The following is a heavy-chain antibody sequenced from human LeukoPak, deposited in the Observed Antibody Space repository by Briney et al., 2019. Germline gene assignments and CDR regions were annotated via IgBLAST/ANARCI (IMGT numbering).Heavy chain of an antibody. CDR2: ISGSGGST. V-gene: IGHV3-23*01. J-gene: IGHJ4*02. Sequence: GGSLRLSCAASGFTFSSYAMSWVRQAPGKGLEWVSAISGSGGSTYYADSVKGRFTISRDNSKNTLYLQMNSLRAEDTAVYYCAKDPDIVVVPADFDYWGQGTLVTVSS. CDR1: GFTFSSYA. CDR3: AKDPDIVVVPADFDY. D-gene: IGHD2-2*01.